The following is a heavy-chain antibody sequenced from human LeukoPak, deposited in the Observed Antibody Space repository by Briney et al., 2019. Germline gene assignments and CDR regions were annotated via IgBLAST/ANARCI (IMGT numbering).Heavy chain of an antibody. J-gene: IGHJ6*02. CDR3: ARGWEPDYYDSSGYYGGNMDV. CDR2: ISSNGGST. V-gene: IGHV3-64*01. Sequence: GGSLRLSCAASGFTFSSYAMHCVRQAPGKGLEYVSAISSNGGSTYYANSVKGRFTISRDNSKNTLYLQMGSLRAEDMAVYYCARGWEPDYYDSSGYYGGNMDVWGQGTTVTVSS. D-gene: IGHD3-22*01. CDR1: GFTFSSYA.